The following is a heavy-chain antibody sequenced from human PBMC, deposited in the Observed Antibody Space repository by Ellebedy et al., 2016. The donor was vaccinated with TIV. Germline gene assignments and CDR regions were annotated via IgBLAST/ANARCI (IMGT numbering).Heavy chain of an antibody. J-gene: IGHJ4*02. CDR2: SKNKANNYAT. D-gene: IGHD2/OR15-2a*01. CDR1: GFTFSDQH. Sequence: GGSLRLXXATSGFTFSDQHMDWVRQAPGKGLEWVGRSKNKANNYATQYAASVKGRFTISRDDSTNSLYLQMNSLKTEDTAIYYCTKTFYFDWGQGTLVTVSS. V-gene: IGHV3-72*01. CDR3: TKTFYFD.